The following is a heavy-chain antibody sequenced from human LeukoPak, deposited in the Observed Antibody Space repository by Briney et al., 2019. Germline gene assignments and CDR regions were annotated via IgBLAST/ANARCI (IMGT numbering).Heavy chain of an antibody. CDR2: IYYSGST. CDR3: ARVEGYFDY. Sequence: SETLSLTCTVSGGSISSYYWSWIRQPPGKGLEWIGYIYYSGSTNYNPSLKSRVTVSVDTSKNQFSLKLSSVTAADTAVYYCARVEGYFDYWGQGTLVTVSS. CDR1: GGSISSYY. V-gene: IGHV4-59*01. J-gene: IGHJ4*02.